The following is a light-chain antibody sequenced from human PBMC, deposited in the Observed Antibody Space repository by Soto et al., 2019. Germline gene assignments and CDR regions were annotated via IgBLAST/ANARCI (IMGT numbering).Light chain of an antibody. Sequence: QSVLTQPPSVSGAPGQRVTISCTGSSSNIGAGYDVHWYQQLPGTAPKLLIYGNSNRPSGVPDRFSGSKSGTSASLASTGLQAEDEAEYCCQTYDSSLSGYVVFGGGTQLTVL. CDR3: QTYDSSLSGYVV. CDR2: GNS. V-gene: IGLV1-40*01. CDR1: SSNIGAGYD. J-gene: IGLJ2*01.